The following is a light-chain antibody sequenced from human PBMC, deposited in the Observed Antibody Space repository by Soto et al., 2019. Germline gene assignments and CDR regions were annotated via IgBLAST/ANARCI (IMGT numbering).Light chain of an antibody. Sequence: DIVMTQTPLSSPVTLGQPASISCRSSQSLVHGDGNTYLSWLHQRPGQPPRLLINKISHRISGVRHRFSGSGAGRDFTLQISRVEAAEVGVYYCMQATQFSGTFGQGTKLEIK. CDR1: QSLVHGDGNTY. CDR3: MQATQFSGT. CDR2: KIS. V-gene: IGKV2-24*01. J-gene: IGKJ2*01.